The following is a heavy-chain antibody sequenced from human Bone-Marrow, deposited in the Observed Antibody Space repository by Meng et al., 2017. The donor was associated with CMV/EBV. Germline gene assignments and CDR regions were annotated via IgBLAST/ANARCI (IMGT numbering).Heavy chain of an antibody. D-gene: IGHD6-13*01. Sequence: GESLKISCAASGFTFDDYTMHWVRQAPGKGLEWVSLISWDGGSTYYADSVKGRFTISRDNSKNSLYLQMNSLRTEDTALYYCAKASSSWYYFDYWGQGTLVTASS. V-gene: IGHV3-43*01. CDR2: ISWDGGST. CDR3: AKASSSWYYFDY. J-gene: IGHJ4*02. CDR1: GFTFDDYT.